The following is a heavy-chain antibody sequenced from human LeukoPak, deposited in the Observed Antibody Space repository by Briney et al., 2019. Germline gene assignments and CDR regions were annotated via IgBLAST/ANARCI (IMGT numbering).Heavy chain of an antibody. Sequence: GGSLRLSCAASGFTFSNEWMSWVRQAPGKGLEWVGRIKRETDGGTTEYAAPVKGRFTISRDDSKNTLYLQMNSLKTEDTAVYYCTPIGYWGQGALVTVSS. J-gene: IGHJ4*02. CDR2: IKRETDGGTT. CDR3: TPIGY. V-gene: IGHV3-15*01. D-gene: IGHD2-15*01. CDR1: GFTFSNEW.